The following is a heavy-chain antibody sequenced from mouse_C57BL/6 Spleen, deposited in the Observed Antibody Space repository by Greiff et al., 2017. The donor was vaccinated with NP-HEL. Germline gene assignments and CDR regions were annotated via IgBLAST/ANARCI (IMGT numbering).Heavy chain of an antibody. D-gene: IGHD2-4*01. CDR1: GFTFSSYA. J-gene: IGHJ3*01. CDR3: AREGDYDYDRGFAY. CDR2: ISDGGSYT. Sequence: EVQRVESGGGLVKPGGSLKLSCAASGFTFSSYAMSWVRQTPEKRLEWVATISDGGSYTYYPDNVKGRFTISRDNAKNNLYLQMSHLKSEDTAMYYCAREGDYDYDRGFAYWGQGTLVTVSA. V-gene: IGHV5-4*01.